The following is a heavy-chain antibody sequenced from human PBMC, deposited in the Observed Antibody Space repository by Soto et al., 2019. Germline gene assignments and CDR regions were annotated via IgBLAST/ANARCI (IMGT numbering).Heavy chain of an antibody. CDR3: ASGGGVTTTGDDY. J-gene: IGHJ4*02. D-gene: IGHD4-4*01. CDR2: IYHSGST. Sequence: QLQLQESGSGLVKPSQTLSLTCAVSGGSINTATHSWSWIRQPPGKGLEWIGYIYHSGSTYYNPSLKSRVTVSMVKPTNQVSRGLRSVTAEDPAVYYRASGGGVTTTGDDYWGQGILVTVSS. V-gene: IGHV4-30-2*01. CDR1: GGSINTATHS.